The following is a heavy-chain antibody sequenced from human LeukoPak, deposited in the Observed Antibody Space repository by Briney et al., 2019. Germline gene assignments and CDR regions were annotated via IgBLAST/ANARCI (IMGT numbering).Heavy chain of an antibody. CDR3: ARARIAVAENWFDP. CDR1: GYTFTSYY. V-gene: IGHV1-18*03. Sequence: GASVKVSCKASGYTFTSYYISWVRQAPGQGLEWMAWISAYNGNTKYAQKFQGRVTITRDTSASTAYMELSRLRSEDMAVYYCARARIAVAENWFDPWGQGTLVTVSS. CDR2: ISAYNGNT. J-gene: IGHJ5*02. D-gene: IGHD6-19*01.